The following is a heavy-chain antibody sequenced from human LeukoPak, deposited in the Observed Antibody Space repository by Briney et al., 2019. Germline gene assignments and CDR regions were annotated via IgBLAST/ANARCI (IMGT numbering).Heavy chain of an antibody. D-gene: IGHD3-10*01. V-gene: IGHV3-21*04. CDR2: ISSSSSYI. Sequence: KSGGSLRLSCAASGFTFSSYSMNWVRQAPGKGLEWVSSISSSSSYIYYADSVEGRFTISRDNAKNSLYLQMNSLRAEDTAVYYCAREGVTMVRGIFDYRVQGSLVTDCS. CDR1: GFTFSSYS. J-gene: IGHJ4*02. CDR3: AREGVTMVRGIFDY.